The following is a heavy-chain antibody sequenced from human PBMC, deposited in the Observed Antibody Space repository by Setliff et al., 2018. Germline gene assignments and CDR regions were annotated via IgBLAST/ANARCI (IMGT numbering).Heavy chain of an antibody. CDR2: IRYNGNNQ. CDR3: AKANAMVVTSHSYGMDV. D-gene: IGHD2-21*02. Sequence: GGSLRLSCAASGFTFSGFGMHWVRQAPGKGLEWVAFIRYNGNNQYYSDSVKGRFTTSGDNSKNTLNLQMNGLRAEDTAVYYCAKANAMVVTSHSYGMDVWGQGTTVTVSS. V-gene: IGHV3-30*02. CDR1: GFTFSGFG. J-gene: IGHJ6*02.